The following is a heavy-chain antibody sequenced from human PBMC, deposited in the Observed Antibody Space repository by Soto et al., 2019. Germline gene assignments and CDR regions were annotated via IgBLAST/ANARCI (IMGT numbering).Heavy chain of an antibody. V-gene: IGHV3-23*01. CDR1: GFTFSSYA. CDR2: ISASGGST. Sequence: EVQLLETGGGLVQPGGSLRLSCAASGFTFSSYAMSWVRQAPGKGLAWVSSISASGGSTYYADSVKGRFTISRDNSKNTLYLQMNSLRAEDAAVYYCGKRRVWFGECSYWGQGTLVTVSS. CDR3: GKRRVWFGECSY. J-gene: IGHJ4*02. D-gene: IGHD3-10*01.